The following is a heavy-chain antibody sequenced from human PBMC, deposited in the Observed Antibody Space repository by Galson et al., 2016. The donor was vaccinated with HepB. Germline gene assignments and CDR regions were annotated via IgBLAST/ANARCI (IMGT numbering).Heavy chain of an antibody. V-gene: IGHV3-64D*06. D-gene: IGHD3-10*01. CDR1: GFTLSSYA. Sequence: SLRLSCAASGFTLSSYAMHWVRQAPGKGLEYVSAISSNGGSTYYADSVKGRFTISRDNSKNTAVYYCVKRVTMVRGVIITEYFQHWGQGTLATVSS. CDR3: EYFQH. CDR2: ISSNGGST. J-gene: IGHJ1*01.